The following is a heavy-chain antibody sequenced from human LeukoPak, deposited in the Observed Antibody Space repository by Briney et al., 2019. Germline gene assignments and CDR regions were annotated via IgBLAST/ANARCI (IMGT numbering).Heavy chain of an antibody. V-gene: IGHV3-30*02. D-gene: IGHD3-10*01. CDR2: IRHDGNTK. CDR1: GFIFSTYG. J-gene: IGHJ3*02. Sequence: RPGGSLRLSCVASGFIFSTYGMHWVRQAPGKGLEWVACIRHDGNTKYYAESVKGRFTISRDNSKNTLYLQMNSLRAEDTAVYYCAKLSFYYGNDAFDIWGQGTMVTVSS. CDR3: AKLSFYYGNDAFDI.